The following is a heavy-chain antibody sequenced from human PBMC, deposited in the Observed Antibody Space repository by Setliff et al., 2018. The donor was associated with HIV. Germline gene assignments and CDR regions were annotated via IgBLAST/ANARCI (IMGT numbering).Heavy chain of an antibody. D-gene: IGHD3-3*01. CDR1: GASISGYY. Sequence: PSETLSLTCTVSGASISGYYWILIRQPAGKGLEWIGRNYNPSLKSRVTMSVDTSKNQFSLKLSSVTAADTAVYYCARHANYDFWSGYWGYYFDYWGQGTLVTVSS. J-gene: IGHJ4*02. V-gene: IGHV4-4*07. CDR3: ARHANYDFWSGYWGYYFDY.